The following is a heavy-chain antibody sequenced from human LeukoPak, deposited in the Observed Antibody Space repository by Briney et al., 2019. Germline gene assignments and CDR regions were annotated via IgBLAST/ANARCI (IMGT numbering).Heavy chain of an antibody. D-gene: IGHD6-13*01. J-gene: IGHJ3*02. CDR1: GYTFTSYW. CDR2: IYPGDSDT. V-gene: IGHV5-51*01. Sequence: GESLKISCKGSGYTFTSYWIGWVRLMPGKGLEWMGVIYPGDSDTRYSPSFQGQVTISADKSISTAYLQWSSLKASDTAMYYCASPRRAASDAFDIWGQGTMVTVSS. CDR3: ASPRRAASDAFDI.